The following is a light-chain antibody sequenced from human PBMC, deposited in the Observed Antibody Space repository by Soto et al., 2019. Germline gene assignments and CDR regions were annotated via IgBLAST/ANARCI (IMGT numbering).Light chain of an antibody. CDR1: QYINTR. CDR2: QTS. J-gene: IGKJ1*01. CDR3: HQRQSWPRT. Sequence: EIVLTQSPATLSSFPGDRVTLSCRASQYINTRLAWYQHRPGQVPRLLIYQTSIRAAGIPARFSASGSGTDFTLTISDVQPEDFALYYCHQRQSWPRTFGQGTKVDIK. V-gene: IGKV3-11*01.